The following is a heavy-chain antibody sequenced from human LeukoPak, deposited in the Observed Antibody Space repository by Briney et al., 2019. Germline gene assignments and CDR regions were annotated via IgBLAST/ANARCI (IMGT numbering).Heavy chain of an antibody. V-gene: IGHV3-53*01. Sequence: PGGSLRLSSAASGFTVSSNYMSWVRQAPGKGLEWVSVIYSGGSTYYADSVKGRFTISRDNSKNTLYLQMNSLRAEDTAVYYCARGPMVRGAHFDYWGQGTLVTVSS. J-gene: IGHJ4*02. D-gene: IGHD3-10*01. CDR2: IYSGGST. CDR1: GFTVSSNY. CDR3: ARGPMVRGAHFDY.